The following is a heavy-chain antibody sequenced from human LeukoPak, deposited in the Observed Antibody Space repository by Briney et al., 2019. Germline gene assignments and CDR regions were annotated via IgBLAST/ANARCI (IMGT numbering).Heavy chain of an antibody. V-gene: IGHV1-18*01. D-gene: IGHD4-17*01. CDR2: ISAYNGNT. CDR1: GYTFTSYG. Sequence: ASVKVSCKAYGYTFTSYGIGWVRQAPGQGLEWMGWISAYNGNTNYAQKLQGRVTMTTDTSTSTAYMELRSLRSDDTAVYYCARDVGDGDYFDYWGQGTLVTVSS. J-gene: IGHJ4*02. CDR3: ARDVGDGDYFDY.